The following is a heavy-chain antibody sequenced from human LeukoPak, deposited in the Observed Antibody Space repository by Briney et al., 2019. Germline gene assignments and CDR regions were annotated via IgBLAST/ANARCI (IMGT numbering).Heavy chain of an antibody. J-gene: IGHJ4*02. V-gene: IGHV3-7*01. Sequence: GGSLRLSCAASGFTFSTYWMSWVRQAPGKGLESVAKIKEDGSDKYYVDSVKGRFTISRDNGKNSLYLQMNSLGAEDTAVYYCARDRGGGSFDDWGQGTLVTVSS. CDR2: IKEDGSDK. D-gene: IGHD2-15*01. CDR1: GFTFSTYW. CDR3: ARDRGGGSFDD.